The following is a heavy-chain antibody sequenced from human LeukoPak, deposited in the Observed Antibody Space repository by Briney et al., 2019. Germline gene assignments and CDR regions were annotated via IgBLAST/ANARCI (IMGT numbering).Heavy chain of an antibody. J-gene: IGHJ3*02. Sequence: GGSLRLSCAASGFTFSNYAMSWVRQAPGKGLEWVSYISSSGSTIYYADSVKGRFTISRDNAKNSLYLQMNSLRAEDTAVYYCARDCGGGSCYGPYDAFDIWGQGTMVTVSS. CDR2: ISSSGSTI. V-gene: IGHV3-48*03. D-gene: IGHD2-15*01. CDR1: GFTFSNYA. CDR3: ARDCGGGSCYGPYDAFDI.